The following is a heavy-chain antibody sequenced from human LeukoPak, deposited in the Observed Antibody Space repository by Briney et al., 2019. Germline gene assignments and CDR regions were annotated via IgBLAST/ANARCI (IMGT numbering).Heavy chain of an antibody. V-gene: IGHV4-39*01. CDR1: GGSISSSSYY. J-gene: IGHJ5*02. D-gene: IGHD5-24*01. CDR3: ARRRMASWFDP. CDR2: IYYSGST. Sequence: SETLSLTCTVSGGSISSSSYYWGWIRQPPGKGQEWIGSIYYSGSTYYNPSLKSRVTISVDTSKNQFSLKLSSVTAADTAVYYCARRRMASWFDPWGQGTLVTVSS.